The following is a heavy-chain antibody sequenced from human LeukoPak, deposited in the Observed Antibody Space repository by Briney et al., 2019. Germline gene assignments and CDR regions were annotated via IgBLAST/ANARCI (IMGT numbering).Heavy chain of an antibody. CDR1: GFTFSNYG. J-gene: IGHJ4*02. CDR3: AKMMNSVFDLRDY. Sequence: PGGSLRLSCVASGFTFSNYGIHWVRQAPGKGLEWVAVVSHDGSSTYYADSVKGRFTISRDNSKNTLYLQMNSLRPEDTAVYYCAKMMNSVFDLRDYWGQGTLVTVSS. V-gene: IGHV3-30*18. D-gene: IGHD3-9*01. CDR2: VSHDGSST.